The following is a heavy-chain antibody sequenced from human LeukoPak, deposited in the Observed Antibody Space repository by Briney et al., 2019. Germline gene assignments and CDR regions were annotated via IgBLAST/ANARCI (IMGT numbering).Heavy chain of an antibody. D-gene: IGHD6-6*01. CDR1: GGSFSGYY. J-gene: IGHJ4*02. Sequence: SETLSLTCAVYGGSFSGYYWSWIRQPPGKGLEWIGEINHSGSTNYNPSLKSRVTISVDTSKNQFSLKLSSVTAADTAVYYCARGRRYSSSLTSDFDYWGQGTLVTVSS. CDR3: ARGRRYSSSLTSDFDY. V-gene: IGHV4-34*01. CDR2: INHSGST.